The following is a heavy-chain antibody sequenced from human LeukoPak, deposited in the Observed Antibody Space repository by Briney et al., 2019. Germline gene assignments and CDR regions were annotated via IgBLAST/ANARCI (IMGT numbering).Heavy chain of an antibody. V-gene: IGHV3-30*02. J-gene: IGHJ3*02. CDR3: AKDALDIVVVVAATLGSAFDI. CDR1: AFTFSNYG. D-gene: IGHD2-15*01. Sequence: GGSLRLSCAASAFTFSNYGMHWVRQAPGKGLEWVSFVRFDGSNEYYADSVKGRFTISRDNSKNTLYLQMNSLRAEDTAVYYCAKDALDIVVVVAATLGSAFDIWGQGTMVTVSS. CDR2: VRFDGSNE.